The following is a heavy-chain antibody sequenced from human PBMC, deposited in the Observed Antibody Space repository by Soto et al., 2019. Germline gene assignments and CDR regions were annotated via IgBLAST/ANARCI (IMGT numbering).Heavy chain of an antibody. CDR2: ISYDGSNK. Sequence: GGSLRLSCAASGFTFSSYAMHWVRQAPGKGLEWVAVISYDGSNKYYADSVKGRFTISRDNSKNTLYLQMNSLRAEDTAVYYCARVGSGYSYGPGKIDYWGQGTLVTVSS. V-gene: IGHV3-30-3*01. D-gene: IGHD5-18*01. CDR1: GFTFSSYA. J-gene: IGHJ4*02. CDR3: ARVGSGYSYGPGKIDY.